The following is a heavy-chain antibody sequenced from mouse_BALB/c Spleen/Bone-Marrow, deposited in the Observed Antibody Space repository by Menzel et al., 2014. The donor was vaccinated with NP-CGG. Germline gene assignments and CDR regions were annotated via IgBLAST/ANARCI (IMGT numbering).Heavy chain of an antibody. CDR3: ARKHYCDY. CDR2: IWAGGGA. V-gene: IGHV2-9*02. CDR1: GFSLTSYG. J-gene: IGHJ2*01. Sequence: QVQLQQSGPGLVVPSQSLSITCTVSGFSLTSYGVHWVRQPPGKGLEWLGVIWAGGGADYNSALKSSVSLIKDNSKSQVFMQSNSLLTVDTAMYYCARKHYCDYWGQGTTLPVSS.